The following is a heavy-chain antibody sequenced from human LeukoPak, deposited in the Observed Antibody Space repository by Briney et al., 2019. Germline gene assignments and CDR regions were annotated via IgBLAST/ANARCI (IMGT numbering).Heavy chain of an antibody. D-gene: IGHD6-13*01. CDR1: GGSISSYY. J-gene: IGHJ4*02. Sequence: SETLSLTCTVSGGSISSYYWSWIRQPPGKGLEWIGYIYYSGSTKYNPSLKSRVTISVDTSKDQFSLELNSVTAADTAVYYCASQIAAAGTYLTPHYWGQGTLVTVSS. CDR3: ASQIAAAGTYLTPHY. V-gene: IGHV4-59*01. CDR2: IYYSGST.